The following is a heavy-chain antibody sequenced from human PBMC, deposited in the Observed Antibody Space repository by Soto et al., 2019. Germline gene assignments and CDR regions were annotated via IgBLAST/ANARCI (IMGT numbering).Heavy chain of an antibody. CDR3: ARGAPSRWETLPSHFDY. CDR1: GFTFGGYA. J-gene: IGHJ4*02. D-gene: IGHD1-26*01. CDR2: IRGKACSGTT. V-gene: IGHV3-49*03. Sequence: GGSLRLSCTASGFTFGGYAMAWFRQAPGKGLEWVGFIRGKACSGTTEYAASVRGRFTISRADSESIAYLQLNSLTSEDTAVYYCARGAPSRWETLPSHFDYWGQGTPVTVYS.